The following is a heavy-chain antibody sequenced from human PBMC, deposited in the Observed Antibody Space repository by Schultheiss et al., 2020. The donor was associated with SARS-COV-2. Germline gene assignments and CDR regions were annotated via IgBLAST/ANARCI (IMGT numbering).Heavy chain of an antibody. V-gene: IGHV3-21*05. Sequence: GESLKISCAASGFRFSGYGMNWVRQAPGKGLEWVSYISSCSSYTNYADSVKGRFTISRDNSKNTLYLQMNSLRAEDTAVYYCGRDRKTVVVLALDYYGMDVWGQGTTVTVSS. CDR1: GFRFSGYG. CDR3: GRDRKTVVVLALDYYGMDV. J-gene: IGHJ6*02. D-gene: IGHD2-2*01. CDR2: ISSCSSYT.